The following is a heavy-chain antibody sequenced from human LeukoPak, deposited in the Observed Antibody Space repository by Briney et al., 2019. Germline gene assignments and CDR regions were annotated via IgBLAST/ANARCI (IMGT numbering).Heavy chain of an antibody. CDR3: ASPRGDDSGGYYTWYFHH. CDR2: IWYDGSDE. D-gene: IGHD3-22*01. V-gene: IGHV3-30*02. Sequence: GGSLRLSCAASKFIFSDYGMHWVRQAPGKGLEWVAFIWYDGSDEYYADSVKGRFTISRDNSKNTLYLQMNSLRAEDTAVCYCASPRGDDSGGYYTWYFHHWGQGILVTVSS. CDR1: KFIFSDYG. J-gene: IGHJ1*01.